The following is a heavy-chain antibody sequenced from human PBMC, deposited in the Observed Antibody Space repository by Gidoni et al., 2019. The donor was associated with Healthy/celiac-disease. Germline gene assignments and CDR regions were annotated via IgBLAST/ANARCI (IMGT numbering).Heavy chain of an antibody. V-gene: IGHV3-23*01. CDR2: ISGSGGST. CDR3: AKLQGPEWLPDY. D-gene: IGHD5-12*01. Sequence: EVLLLDSGGGFVQPGGSLRPSCAASGFTFSSSAMSWVRQAPGKGLEWVSAISGSGGSTYYAGSVKGRFTISRDNSKNTLYLQMNSLRAEDTAVYYCAKLQGPEWLPDYWGQGTLVTVSS. CDR1: GFTFSSSA. J-gene: IGHJ4*02.